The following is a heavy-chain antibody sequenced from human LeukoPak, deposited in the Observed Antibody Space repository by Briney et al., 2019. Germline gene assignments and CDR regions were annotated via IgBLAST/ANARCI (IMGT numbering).Heavy chain of an antibody. V-gene: IGHV3-30-3*01. J-gene: IGHJ4*02. Sequence: GGSLRLSCAASGFTFSSYAMHWVRQAPGKGLEWVAVISYDGSNKYYADSVKGRFTTSRDNSKNTLYLQMNSLRAEDTAVYYCARQASAGKTLYFDYWGQGTLVTVSS. CDR3: ARQASAGKTLYFDY. CDR1: GFTFSSYA. D-gene: IGHD6-13*01. CDR2: ISYDGSNK.